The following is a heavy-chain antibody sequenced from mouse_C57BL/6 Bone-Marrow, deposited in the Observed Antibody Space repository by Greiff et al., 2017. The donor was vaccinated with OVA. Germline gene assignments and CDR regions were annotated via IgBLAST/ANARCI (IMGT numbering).Heavy chain of an antibody. CDR1: GYAFTNYL. J-gene: IGHJ4*01. D-gene: IGHD1-1*02. Sequence: VQLQQSGAELVRPGTSVKVSCKASGYAFTNYLIEWVKQRPGQGLEWIGVIKPGSGGTNYNEKFKGKATMTADKSSSTAYMQLSSLTSEDSAVYFCARDYGPWGQGTSVTVSS. V-gene: IGHV1-54*01. CDR2: IKPGSGGT. CDR3: ARDYGP.